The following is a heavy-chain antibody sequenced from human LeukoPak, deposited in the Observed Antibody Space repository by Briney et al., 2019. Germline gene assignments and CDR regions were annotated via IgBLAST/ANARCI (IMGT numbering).Heavy chain of an antibody. Sequence: GGSLRLSCAASGFTFSSYAMHWVRQAPGKGLEWVAVISYDGSNKYYADSVKGRFTICRDNSKNTLYLQMNSLRAEDTAVYYCARGGAVAVGFDYWGQGTLVTVSS. D-gene: IGHD6-19*01. CDR1: GFTFSSYA. CDR3: ARGGAVAVGFDY. J-gene: IGHJ4*02. CDR2: ISYDGSNK. V-gene: IGHV3-30-3*01.